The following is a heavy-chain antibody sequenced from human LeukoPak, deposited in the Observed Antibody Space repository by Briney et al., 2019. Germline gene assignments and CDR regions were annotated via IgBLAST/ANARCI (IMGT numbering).Heavy chain of an antibody. V-gene: IGHV4-34*01. CDR2: INHSGST. D-gene: IGHD3-10*01. CDR3: ARKSYGSGLFDY. CDR1: GGSFSGYY. Sequence: PSETLSLTCAVYGGSFSGYYWSWIRQPPGKGLEWIGEINHSGSTNYNPSLKSRVTISVDTSKNQFSLKLSSVTAADTAVYYCARKSYGSGLFDYWGQGTLVTVSS. J-gene: IGHJ4*02.